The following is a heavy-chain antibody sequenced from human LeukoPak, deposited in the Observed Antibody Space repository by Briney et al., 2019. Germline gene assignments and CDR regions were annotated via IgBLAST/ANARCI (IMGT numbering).Heavy chain of an antibody. Sequence: SETLSLACAVYGGSFSGYYWSWIRQPPGKGLEWIGEINHSGSTNYDPSLKSRVTISVDTSKNQFSLKLSSVTAADTAVYYCANLIAAAARGWGQGTLVTVSS. CDR3: ANLIAAAARG. V-gene: IGHV4-34*01. CDR1: GGSFSGYY. D-gene: IGHD6-13*01. CDR2: INHSGST. J-gene: IGHJ4*02.